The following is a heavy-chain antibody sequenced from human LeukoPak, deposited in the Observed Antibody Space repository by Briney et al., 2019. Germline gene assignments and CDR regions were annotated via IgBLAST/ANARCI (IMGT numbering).Heavy chain of an antibody. CDR1: GFIFSTYT. CDR3: ARDLSHIVVVTAIFDY. CDR2: LSSSSGYT. J-gene: IGHJ4*02. Sequence: GGSLRLSCAVSGFIFSTYTMNWVRQAPGKGLEWVSSLSSSSGYTYYADSVKGRFTISRDNAENSLYLQMNSLRAEDTVVYYCARDLSHIVVVTAIFDYWGQGTLVTVSS. D-gene: IGHD2-21*02. V-gene: IGHV3-21*01.